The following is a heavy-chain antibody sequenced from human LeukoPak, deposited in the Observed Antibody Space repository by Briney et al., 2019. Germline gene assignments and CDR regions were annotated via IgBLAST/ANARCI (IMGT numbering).Heavy chain of an antibody. CDR1: GFTFSSYG. CDR2: INDKGVDK. J-gene: IGHJ4*02. CDR3: ARDNRDWAFDY. Sequence: GGSLRLSCAASGFTFSSYGMHWVRQAPGKGLEWVAFINDKGVDKNYADSVKGRFTISRDNSKNTLVLQMNSLRSEDTAVYFCARDNRDWAFDYWGQGTLVTVSS. D-gene: IGHD2-21*02. V-gene: IGHV3-30*02.